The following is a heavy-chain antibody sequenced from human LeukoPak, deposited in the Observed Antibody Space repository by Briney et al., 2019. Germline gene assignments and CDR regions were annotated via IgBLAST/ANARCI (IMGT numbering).Heavy chain of an antibody. J-gene: IGHJ5*02. CDR2: ISSSSSTI. D-gene: IGHD2-8*01. CDR3: ARERRIVLMVYATHTGFDP. CDR1: GFTFSSYS. V-gene: IGHV3-48*01. Sequence: GGSLRLSCAASGFTFSSYSMNWVRQAPGKGLEWVSYISSSSSTIYYADSVKGRFTISRDNSKNTLYLQMNSLRAEDTAVYYCARERRIVLMVYATHTGFDPWGQGTLVTVSS.